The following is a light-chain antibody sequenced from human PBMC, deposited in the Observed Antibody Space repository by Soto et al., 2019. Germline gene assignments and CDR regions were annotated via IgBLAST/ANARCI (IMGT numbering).Light chain of an antibody. J-gene: IGKJ4*01. CDR3: QQRSDCPLT. V-gene: IGKV3-11*01. CDR1: QSISSY. CDR2: DAS. Sequence: EIVLTQSPATLSLSPGERATLSCRASQSISSYLAWYQQKPGQAPRLLIYDASKGATGIPARFSGSGSGTDFPLTISSLEPEDLAVYYCQQRSDCPLTFGGGTKVEIK.